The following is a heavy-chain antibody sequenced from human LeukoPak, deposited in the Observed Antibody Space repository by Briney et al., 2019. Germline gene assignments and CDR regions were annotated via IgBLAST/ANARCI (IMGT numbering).Heavy chain of an antibody. CDR1: GGSISSGDYY. D-gene: IGHD6-13*01. Sequence: SETLSLTCTVSGGSISSGDYYWSWIRQPPGKGLEWIGYIYYSGSTYYNPSLKSRVTISVDTSKNQFSLKLSSVTAADTAVYYCARAVLVAAAGEHFDYWGQEPWSPSPQ. CDR3: ARAVLVAAAGEHFDY. V-gene: IGHV4-30-4*01. CDR2: IYYSGST. J-gene: IGHJ4*01.